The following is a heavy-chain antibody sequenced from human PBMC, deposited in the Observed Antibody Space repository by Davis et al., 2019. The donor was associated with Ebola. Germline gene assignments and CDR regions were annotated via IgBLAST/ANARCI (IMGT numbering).Heavy chain of an antibody. CDR3: ARYGDYGMDV. D-gene: IGHD4-17*01. Sequence: GESLISCAASGFTVSSNYMSWVRQAPGKGLEWVSVIYSGGSTYYADSVKGRFTISRDNSKNTLYLQMNSLRAEDTAVYYCARYGDYGMDVWGQGTTVTVSS. CDR1: GFTVSSNY. CDR2: IYSGGST. J-gene: IGHJ6*02. V-gene: IGHV3-66*01.